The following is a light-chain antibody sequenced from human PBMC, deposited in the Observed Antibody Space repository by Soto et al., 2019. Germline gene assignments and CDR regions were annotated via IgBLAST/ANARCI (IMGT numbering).Light chain of an antibody. CDR2: AAS. CDR3: QQLNSYPLT. V-gene: IGKV1-9*01. CDR1: HAISNN. J-gene: IGKJ4*01. Sequence: DIQWTQSPSFLSASVGDRVTITCRASHAISNNLAWYQQKPGKAPNLLIYAASTLQSGVPSRFSGSGSGTEFTLIISSLQPEDFATYYCQQLNSYPLTFGGGTKVEIK.